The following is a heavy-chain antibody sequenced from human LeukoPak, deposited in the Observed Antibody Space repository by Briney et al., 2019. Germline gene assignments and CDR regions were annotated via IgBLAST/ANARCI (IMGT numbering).Heavy chain of an antibody. CDR1: GLTFSSYW. CDR3: AREGRRQMATTFDY. J-gene: IGHJ4*02. D-gene: IGHD5-24*01. V-gene: IGHV3-74*01. CDR2: INSDGSST. Sequence: SGGSLRLSCAASGLTFSSYWMHWVRQAPGKGLVWVSRINSDGSSTNYADSVKGRFTISRDNAKNTLYLQMNSLRAEDTAVYYCAREGRRQMATTFDYWGQGTLVTVSS.